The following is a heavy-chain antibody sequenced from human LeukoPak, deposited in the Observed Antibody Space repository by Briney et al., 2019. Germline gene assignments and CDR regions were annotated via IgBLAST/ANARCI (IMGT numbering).Heavy chain of an antibody. D-gene: IGHD4-23*01. CDR1: GGSISSYY. CDR3: ARDYVTTVAYWYFDL. V-gene: IGHV4-59*01. CDR2: IYYSGST. J-gene: IGHJ2*01. Sequence: SETLSLTCAVYGGSISSYYWSWIRQPPGKGLEWIGYIYYSGSTNYNPSLKSRVTISVDTSKNQFSLKLSSVTAADTAVYYCARDYVTTVAYWYFDLWGRGTLVTVSS.